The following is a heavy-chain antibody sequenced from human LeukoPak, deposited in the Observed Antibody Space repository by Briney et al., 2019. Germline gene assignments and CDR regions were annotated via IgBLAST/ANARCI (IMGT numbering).Heavy chain of an antibody. J-gene: IGHJ4*02. CDR2: ITDSGTGT. V-gene: IGHV3-23*01. D-gene: IGHD6-19*01. CDR3: AKEQWLDY. Sequence: GGSLRLSCAASGFTFSSYALSWVRQAPGKGLEWVSGITDSGTGTYYADSVKGRFTISRDNSKNTVYLQMSSLRAEDTAVYYCAKEQWLDYWGQGTLVTVSS. CDR1: GFTFSSYA.